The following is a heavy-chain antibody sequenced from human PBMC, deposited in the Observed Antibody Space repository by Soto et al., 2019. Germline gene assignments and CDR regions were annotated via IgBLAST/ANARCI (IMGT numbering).Heavy chain of an antibody. Sequence: PSETLSLTCAVSGGSISSSNWWSWVRQPPGKGLEWIGEIYHSGSTNYNPSLKSRVTISVDKSKNQFSLKLSSVTAADTAVYYCARGLGGEQLSGFDYWGQGTLVTVSA. CDR1: GGSISSSNW. D-gene: IGHD6-13*01. CDR2: IYHSGST. J-gene: IGHJ4*02. CDR3: ARGLGGEQLSGFDY. V-gene: IGHV4-4*02.